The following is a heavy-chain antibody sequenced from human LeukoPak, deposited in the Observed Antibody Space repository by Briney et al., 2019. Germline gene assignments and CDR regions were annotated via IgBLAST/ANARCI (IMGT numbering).Heavy chain of an antibody. Sequence: GGSLRLSCAASGFTFSSSWMHWVRQAPGKGLVWVSRINSDGSSTSYADSVKGRFTISRDNAKNTLYLQMNSLRADDTAVYYCVKDSPPRYSGSPPAYWGQGTLVTVSS. CDR3: VKDSPPRYSGSPPAY. CDR2: INSDGSST. J-gene: IGHJ4*02. V-gene: IGHV3-74*01. CDR1: GFTFSSSW. D-gene: IGHD1-26*01.